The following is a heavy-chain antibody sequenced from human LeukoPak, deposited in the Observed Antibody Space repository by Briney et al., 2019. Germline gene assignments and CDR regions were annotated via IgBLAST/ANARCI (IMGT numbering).Heavy chain of an antibody. CDR3: ARPPGDYWSGYDYSRLDY. Sequence: GGSLRLSCAASGFTFSSYAMHWVRQAPGKGLEWVAVISYDGSNKYYADSVKGRFTISRDNSKNTLYLQMNSLRAEDTAVYYCARPPGDYWSGYDYSRLDYWGQGTLVTVSS. J-gene: IGHJ4*02. CDR2: ISYDGSNK. V-gene: IGHV3-30-3*01. CDR1: GFTFSSYA. D-gene: IGHD5-12*01.